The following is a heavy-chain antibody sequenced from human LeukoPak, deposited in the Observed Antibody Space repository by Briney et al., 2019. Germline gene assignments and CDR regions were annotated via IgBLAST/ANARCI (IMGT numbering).Heavy chain of an antibody. V-gene: IGHV1-18*01. CDR3: ARDKAVTTERTQYFHH. CDR1: GYTFTSYG. Sequence: ASVKVSCNASGYTFTSYGISWVRQAPGQGLEWMGWISAYNGNTNYAQKLQGRVTMTTDTSTSTAYMELRGLTSDDTAVYYCARDKAVTTERTQYFHHWGQGTLVTVSS. J-gene: IGHJ1*01. CDR2: ISAYNGNT. D-gene: IGHD4-11*01.